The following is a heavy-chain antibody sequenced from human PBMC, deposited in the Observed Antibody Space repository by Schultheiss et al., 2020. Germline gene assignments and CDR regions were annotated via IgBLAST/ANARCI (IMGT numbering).Heavy chain of an antibody. CDR3: ARRSRDFWSGFDYYYYGMDV. CDR1: GGSISSGGYY. CDR2: IYYSGST. D-gene: IGHD3-3*01. Sequence: SETLSLTCTVSGGSISSGGYYWSWIRQHPGKGLEWIGYIYYSGSTYYNPSLKSRVTISVDTSKNQFSLKLSSVTAADTAVYYCARRSRDFWSGFDYYYYGMDVWGQGTTVTVSS. V-gene: IGHV4-31*03. J-gene: IGHJ6*02.